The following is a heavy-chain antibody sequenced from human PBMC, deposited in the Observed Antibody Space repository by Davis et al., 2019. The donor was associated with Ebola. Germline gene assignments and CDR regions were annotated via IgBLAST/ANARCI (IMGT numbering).Heavy chain of an antibody. CDR2: ISWNSGSI. D-gene: IGHD3-22*01. J-gene: IGHJ4*02. V-gene: IGHV3-9*01. Sequence: SLKISCAASGFTFDDYAMHWVRQAPGKGLEWVSGISWNSGSIGYADSVKGRFTISRDNAKNSLYLQMNSLRAEDTALYYCARGSGYYWYWGQGTLVTVSS. CDR1: GFTFDDYA. CDR3: ARGSGYYWY.